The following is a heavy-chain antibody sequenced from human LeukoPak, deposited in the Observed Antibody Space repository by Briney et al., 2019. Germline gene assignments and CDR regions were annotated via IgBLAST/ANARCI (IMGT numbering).Heavy chain of an antibody. Sequence: SATLSLTCTVSGGSISSYYWSWIRQPPGKGLEWIGYIYDSGSSNYNPSLKSRVTISVDTSKNQFSLKLSSVTAADTAVYYCVRAQYSSSWDKIYYFDYWGQGTLVTVFS. D-gene: IGHD6-13*01. J-gene: IGHJ4*02. CDR3: VRAQYSSSWDKIYYFDY. V-gene: IGHV4-59*01. CDR1: GGSISSYY. CDR2: IYDSGSS.